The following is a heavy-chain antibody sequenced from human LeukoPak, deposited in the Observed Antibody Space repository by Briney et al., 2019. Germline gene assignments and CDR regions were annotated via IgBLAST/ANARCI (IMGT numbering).Heavy chain of an antibody. Sequence: APVKVSCKASGYTFTSYAMNWVRQAPGQGLEWMGWINTNTGNPTYAQGFTGRFVFSLDTSVSTAYLQISSLKAEDTAVYYCARGPDDYYDSSGYLGGYWGQGALVTVSS. D-gene: IGHD3-22*01. V-gene: IGHV7-4-1*02. J-gene: IGHJ4*02. CDR3: ARGPDDYYDSSGYLGGY. CDR2: INTNTGNP. CDR1: GYTFTSYA.